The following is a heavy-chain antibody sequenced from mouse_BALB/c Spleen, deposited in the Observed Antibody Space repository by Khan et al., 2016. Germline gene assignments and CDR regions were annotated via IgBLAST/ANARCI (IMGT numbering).Heavy chain of an antibody. CDR2: INYSGST. V-gene: IGHV3-2*02. J-gene: IGHJ2*01. D-gene: IGHD1-1*01. Sequence: EVQLQESGPGLVKPSPSLSLTCTVSGYSITSDYAWNWIRQFPGNKLEWMGYINYSGSTSYNPYLKSRVSLTRDTSKNQFFLQLNSVTTEDTATYYWAREYYGRSFFDYWGQGTTLTVSS. CDR1: GYSITSDYA. CDR3: AREYYGRSFFDY.